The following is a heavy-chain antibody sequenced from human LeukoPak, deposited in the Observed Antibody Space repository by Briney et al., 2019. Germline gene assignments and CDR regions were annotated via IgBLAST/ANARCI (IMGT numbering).Heavy chain of an antibody. J-gene: IGHJ1*01. V-gene: IGHV3-23*01. Sequence: SGGSHTLSCAASGFTFSFYAMSWVRQVPGKGLEWVSFISSSGGSAWPADSAKGRMTISRDNSKNTLYLQMNSLRADDTAVYYCVKDKEVTSSIQGDDWGQGWSLSVSS. CDR1: GFTFSFYA. CDR3: VKDKEVTSSIQGDD. CDR2: ISSSGGSA. D-gene: IGHD2-2*01.